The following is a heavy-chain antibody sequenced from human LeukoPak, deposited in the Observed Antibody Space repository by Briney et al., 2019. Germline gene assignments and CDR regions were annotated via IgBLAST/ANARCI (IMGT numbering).Heavy chain of an antibody. V-gene: IGHV1-69*04. Sequence: ASVKVSCKASGGTFSSYAISWVRQAPGQGLAWMGRIIPILGIANYAQKFQGRVTITADKSTSTACMELSSLRSEDTAVYYCASQTIFGVVIPFDYWGQGTLVTVSS. CDR2: IIPILGIA. CDR3: ASQTIFGVVIPFDY. J-gene: IGHJ4*02. CDR1: GGTFSSYA. D-gene: IGHD3-3*01.